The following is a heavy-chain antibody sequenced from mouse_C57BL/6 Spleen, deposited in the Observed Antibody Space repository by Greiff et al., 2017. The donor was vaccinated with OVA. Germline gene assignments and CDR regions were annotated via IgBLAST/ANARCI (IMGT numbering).Heavy chain of an antibody. CDR1: GYAFSSYW. CDR3: ARGLMDC. V-gene: IGHV1-80*01. J-gene: IGHJ4*01. Sequence: QVHVKQSGAELVKPGASVKISCKASGYAFSSYWMNWVKQRPGKGLEWIGQIYPGGGDTNYNGKFKGKATLTADKSSSTAYMQLSSLTSEASAVYFCARGLMDCWGQGTSVTVSS. CDR2: IYPGGGDT.